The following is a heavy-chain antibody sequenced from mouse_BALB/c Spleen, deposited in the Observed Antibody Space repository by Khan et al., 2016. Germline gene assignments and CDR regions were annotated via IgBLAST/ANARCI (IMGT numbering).Heavy chain of an antibody. J-gene: IGHJ2*01. CDR2: INYSGST. CDR3: ATSSSGYWYYFDY. CDR1: CYSITSHYS. V-gene: IGHV3-1*02. D-gene: IGHD3-1*01. Sequence: EVQLQESGPDLVKPSQSLSLTCTVTCYSITSHYSWHWIRHFPGNQLEWMGNINYSGSTNYNPYLKSRISITRNTSKTQFFLHLNSVTTEDTATYYCATSSSGYWYYFDYWGQGTALTVSS.